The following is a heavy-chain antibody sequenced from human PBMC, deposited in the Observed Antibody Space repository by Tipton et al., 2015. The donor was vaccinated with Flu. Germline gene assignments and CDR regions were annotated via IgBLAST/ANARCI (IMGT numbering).Heavy chain of an antibody. Sequence: GLVKPSETLSLTCTVSGGSISSYYWSWIRQPPGKGLEWIGYIYYSGSTNYNPSLKSRVTISVDTSKNQFSLKLSSVTAADTAVYYCARDRESGSYSPGDAFDIWGQGTMVTVSS. D-gene: IGHD1-26*01. V-gene: IGHV4-59*01. CDR2: IYYSGST. J-gene: IGHJ3*02. CDR3: ARDRESGSYSPGDAFDI. CDR1: GGSISSYY.